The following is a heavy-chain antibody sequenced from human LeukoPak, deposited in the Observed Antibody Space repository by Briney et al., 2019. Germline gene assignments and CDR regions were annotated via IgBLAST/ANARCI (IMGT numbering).Heavy chain of an antibody. Sequence: SETLSLTXTVSGGSISSYYWSWIRQPPGKGLEWIGYIYYSGSTNYNPSLKSRVTISVDTSKNQFSLKLSSVTAADTAVYYCARYLVEGIARWFDPWGQGTLVTVSS. J-gene: IGHJ5*02. CDR3: ARYLVEGIARWFDP. D-gene: IGHD6-13*01. V-gene: IGHV4-59*08. CDR2: IYYSGST. CDR1: GGSISSYY.